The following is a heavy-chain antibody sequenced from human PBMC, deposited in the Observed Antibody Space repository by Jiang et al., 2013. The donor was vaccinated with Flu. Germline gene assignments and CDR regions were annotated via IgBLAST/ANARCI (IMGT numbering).Heavy chain of an antibody. J-gene: IGHJ3*02. V-gene: IGHV1-2*04. D-gene: IGHD2-2*01. Sequence: SGAEVKKPGASVKVSCKASGYTFTGYYMHWVRQAPGQGLEWMGWINPNSGGTNYAQKFQGWVTMTRDTSISTAYMELSRLRSDDTAVYYCARSYQPLRAWAEYDAFDIWGQGTMVTVSS. CDR3: ARSYQPLRAWAEYDAFDI. CDR1: GYTFTGYY. CDR2: INPNSGGT.